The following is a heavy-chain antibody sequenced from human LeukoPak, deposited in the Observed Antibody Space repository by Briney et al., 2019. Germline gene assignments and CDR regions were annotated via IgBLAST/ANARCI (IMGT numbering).Heavy chain of an antibody. CDR1: GGSISSYY. J-gene: IGHJ4*02. CDR2: IYYSGST. CDR3: ARGDCSGGSCYLPFDY. D-gene: IGHD2-15*01. V-gene: IGHV4-59*01. Sequence: SETLSLTCTVSGGSISSYYWSWIRQPPGKGLEWIGYIYYSGSTNYNPSLESRVTISVDTSKNQFSLKLSSVTAADTAVYYCARGDCSGGSCYLPFDYWGQGTLVTVSS.